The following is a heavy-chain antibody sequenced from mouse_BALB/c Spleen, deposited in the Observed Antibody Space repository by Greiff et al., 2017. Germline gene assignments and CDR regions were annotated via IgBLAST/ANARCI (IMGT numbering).Heavy chain of an antibody. D-gene: IGHD2-1*01. CDR3: ARGGNYWYFDV. CDR2: IDPYYGGT. Sequence: EVKLVESGTVLARPGASVKISCKASGYSFTGYNMNWVKQSNGKSLEWIGNIDPYYGGTSYNQKFKGKATLTVDKSSSTAYMQLKSLTSEDSAVYYCARGGNYWYFDVWGAGTTVTVSS. CDR1: GYSFTGYN. J-gene: IGHJ1*01. V-gene: IGHV1S135*01.